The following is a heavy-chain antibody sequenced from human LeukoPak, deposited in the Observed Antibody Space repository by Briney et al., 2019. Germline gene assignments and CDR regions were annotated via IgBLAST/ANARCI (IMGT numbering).Heavy chain of an antibody. D-gene: IGHD7-27*01. Sequence: SETLSLTCTISGGSVSDYYLSWIRQSPGKGLEWIGYIYHTGSTSYSPSLKSRVTISADTSQNQFSLKLRSVTAADTAVYYCASRKLGNDYWGQGTLVTVSS. CDR2: IYHTGST. V-gene: IGHV4-59*02. J-gene: IGHJ4*02. CDR1: GGSVSDYY. CDR3: ASRKLGNDY.